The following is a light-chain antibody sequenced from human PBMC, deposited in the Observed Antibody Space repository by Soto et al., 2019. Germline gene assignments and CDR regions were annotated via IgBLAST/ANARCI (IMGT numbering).Light chain of an antibody. V-gene: IGKV3-15*01. Sequence: EIVMTQSPATLSVSQRERATLSCRASESVSSNLAWYQQKPGQAPRLLIYGASTRATGIPARFSGSGSGTEFTLTISSLQSEDFAVYYCQQYNKWPLTFGGGTKVEIK. CDR2: GAS. CDR3: QQYNKWPLT. CDR1: ESVSSN. J-gene: IGKJ4*01.